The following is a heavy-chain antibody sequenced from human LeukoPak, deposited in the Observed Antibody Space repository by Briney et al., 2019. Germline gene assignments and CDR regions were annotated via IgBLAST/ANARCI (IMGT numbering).Heavy chain of an antibody. CDR1: GGSIGSSSYY. CDR2: IYYSGST. CDR3: ARVYSSYGLRRYFDY. J-gene: IGHJ4*02. D-gene: IGHD6-6*01. V-gene: IGHV4-39*01. Sequence: PSETLSLTCTVSGGSIGSSSYYWGWIRQPPGKGLEWIGSIYYSGSTYYNPSLKSRVTISVDTSKNLFSLKLSSVTAADTAVYYCARVYSSYGLRRYFDYWGQGTLVTVSS.